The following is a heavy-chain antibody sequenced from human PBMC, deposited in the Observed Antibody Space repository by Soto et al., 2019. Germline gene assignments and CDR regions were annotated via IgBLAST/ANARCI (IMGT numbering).Heavy chain of an antibody. J-gene: IGHJ2*01. Sequence: SETLSLTCTVSGGSISSYYWSWIRQPPGKGLEWIGYIYYSGSTNYNPSLKSRVTISVDTSKNQFSLKLSSVTAADTAVYYCARLEGAYALWYFDLWGRGTLVTVSS. CDR3: ARLEGAYALWYFDL. D-gene: IGHD5-12*01. V-gene: IGHV4-59*01. CDR2: IYYSGST. CDR1: GGSISSYY.